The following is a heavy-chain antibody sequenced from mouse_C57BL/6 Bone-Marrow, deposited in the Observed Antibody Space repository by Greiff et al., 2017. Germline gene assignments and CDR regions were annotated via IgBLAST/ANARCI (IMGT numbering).Heavy chain of an antibody. Sequence: QVQLKQPGAELVRPGSSVKLSCKASGYTFTSYWMHWVKQRPIQGLEWIGNIDPSDSETHYNQKFKDKATLTVDKSSSTAYMQLSSLTSEDSAVYYCARGVYYGSPYYFDDWGQGTTLTVSS. CDR1: GYTFTSYW. V-gene: IGHV1-52*01. J-gene: IGHJ2*01. CDR2: IDPSDSET. D-gene: IGHD2-2*01. CDR3: ARGVYYGSPYYFDD.